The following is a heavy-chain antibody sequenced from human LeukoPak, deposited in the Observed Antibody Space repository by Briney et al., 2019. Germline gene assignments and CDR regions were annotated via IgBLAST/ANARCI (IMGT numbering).Heavy chain of an antibody. V-gene: IGHV4-59*01. CDR2: MYNSGST. CDR1: GGSISSYN. Sequence: SETLSLTCIVSGGSISSYNWNWIRQPPGKGLEWIGYMYNSGSTNNNPSLKSRVTISVDKSKNQFSLKLSSVTAADTAVYYCARSVEGYCRGGSCYSYSYYMDVWGKGTTVTVSS. CDR3: ARSVEGYCRGGSCYSYSYYMDV. D-gene: IGHD2-15*01. J-gene: IGHJ6*03.